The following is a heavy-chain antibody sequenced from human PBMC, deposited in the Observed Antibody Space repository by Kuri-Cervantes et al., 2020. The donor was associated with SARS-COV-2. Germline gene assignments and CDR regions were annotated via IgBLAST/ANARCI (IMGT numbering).Heavy chain of an antibody. Sequence: GESLKISCAASGFTFSSYWMSWVRQAPGKGLEWVANIKQDGSEKYYVDSVKGRFTISRDNAKNSLYLQMNSLRAEDTAVYYCAKDLGAGWLRLGAGFDYWGQGTLVTVSS. CDR3: AKDLGAGWLRLGAGFDY. J-gene: IGHJ4*02. CDR2: IKQDGSEK. D-gene: IGHD5-12*01. CDR1: GFTFSSYW. V-gene: IGHV3-7*01.